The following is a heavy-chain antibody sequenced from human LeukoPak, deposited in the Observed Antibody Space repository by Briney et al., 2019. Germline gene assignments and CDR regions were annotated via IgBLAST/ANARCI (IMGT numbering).Heavy chain of an antibody. V-gene: IGHV3-23*01. CDR2: ISGSCGST. CDR3: AKVMGSGSYYTN. D-gene: IGHD3-10*01. Sequence: PGGSLRLSCAASGFPFSNYAMSWVRQAPGKGLEWVSAISGSCGSTTYAASVKGRFTISRDNSKNTLYLQLNSLTAETPAVYYFAKVMGSGSYYTNWGQGTLVTVSS. J-gene: IGHJ4*02. CDR1: GFPFSNYA.